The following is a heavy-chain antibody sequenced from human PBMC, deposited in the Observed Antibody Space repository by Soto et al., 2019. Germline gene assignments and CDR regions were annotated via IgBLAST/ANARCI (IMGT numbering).Heavy chain of an antibody. J-gene: IGHJ5*02. Sequence: ASVKVSCKASGGTFSSYTISWVRQAPGQGLEWMGRIIPILSIANYAQKFQGRVTITADKSTSTAYMELSSLRSEDTAVYYCARDQRVAETNWFDPWGQGTLVTVSS. D-gene: IGHD2-15*01. CDR2: IIPILSIA. CDR1: GGTFSSYT. V-gene: IGHV1-69*04. CDR3: ARDQRVAETNWFDP.